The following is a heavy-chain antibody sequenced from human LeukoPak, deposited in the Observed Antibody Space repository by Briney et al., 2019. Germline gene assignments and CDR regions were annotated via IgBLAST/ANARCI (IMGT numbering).Heavy chain of an antibody. Sequence: SETLSLTCTVSGYSISSGYYWGWIRQPPGKGLEWIGSIYYSGSTYYNPSLKSRVTISVDTSKNQFSLKLSSVTAADTAVYYCARVWYYYDSSGYYRPIYFDYWGQGTLVTVSS. V-gene: IGHV4-38-2*02. D-gene: IGHD3-22*01. J-gene: IGHJ4*02. CDR3: ARVWYYYDSSGYYRPIYFDY. CDR2: IYYSGST. CDR1: GYSISSGYY.